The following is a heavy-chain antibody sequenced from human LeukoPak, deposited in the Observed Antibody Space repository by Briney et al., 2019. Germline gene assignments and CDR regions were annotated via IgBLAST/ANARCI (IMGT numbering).Heavy chain of an antibody. Sequence: SVKVSRKASGGTFSSYSISWGRQAPGQGLEWVGGIIPIFGTANYAQKFRGRVTITADESTSTAYMELSSLRSEDTAVYYCARDHFDRVTRVRGVCYGMDVWGQGTTVTVSS. J-gene: IGHJ6*02. CDR1: GGTFSSYS. CDR2: IIPIFGTA. CDR3: ARDHFDRVTRVRGVCYGMDV. V-gene: IGHV1-69*13. D-gene: IGHD3-10*01.